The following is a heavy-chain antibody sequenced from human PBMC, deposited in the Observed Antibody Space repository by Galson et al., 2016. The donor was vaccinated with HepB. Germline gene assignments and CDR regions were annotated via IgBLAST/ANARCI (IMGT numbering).Heavy chain of an antibody. CDR3: ARRTYDTLTGYSDWYFDL. Sequence: TLSLTCTVSGGSISISNYYWGWIRQPPGQGLEWIGSMSYSGSTYNNPSLKSRVTISVDTSENQFSLKLRSVTAADTAVYSCARRTYDTLTGYSDWYFDLWGRGTLVTVSS. J-gene: IGHJ2*01. V-gene: IGHV4-39*01. CDR2: MSYSGST. CDR1: GGSISISNYY. D-gene: IGHD3-9*01.